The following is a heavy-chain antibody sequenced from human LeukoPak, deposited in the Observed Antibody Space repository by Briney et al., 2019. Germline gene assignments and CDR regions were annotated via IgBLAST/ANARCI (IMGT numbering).Heavy chain of an antibody. D-gene: IGHD3-16*02. CDR2: INTYNGNT. V-gene: IGHV1-18*01. Sequence: ASVKVSCKASRYTFTSYGISWVRQAPGQGLEWMGRINTYNGNTKYGERLQGRVTMTTDTSTSTAYMELMSLRSDDTAVYYCARDRAIGWGGMIDDYYYGMDVWGQGTTVTVSS. CDR3: ARDRAIGWGGMIDDYYYGMDV. CDR1: RYTFTSYG. J-gene: IGHJ6*02.